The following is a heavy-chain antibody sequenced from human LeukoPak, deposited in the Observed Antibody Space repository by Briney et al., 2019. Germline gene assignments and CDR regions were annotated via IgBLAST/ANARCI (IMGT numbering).Heavy chain of an antibody. J-gene: IGHJ4*02. D-gene: IGHD3-22*01. V-gene: IGHV1-2*06. Sequence: GASVKVSCKASGYTFTSYYMHWVRQAPGQGLEWMGRINPNSGGTNYAQKFQGRVTMTRDTSISTAYMELSRLRSDDTAVYYCARVKGNDSSGYYISPFDYWGQGTLVTVSS. CDR1: GYTFTSYY. CDR3: ARVKGNDSSGYYISPFDY. CDR2: INPNSGGT.